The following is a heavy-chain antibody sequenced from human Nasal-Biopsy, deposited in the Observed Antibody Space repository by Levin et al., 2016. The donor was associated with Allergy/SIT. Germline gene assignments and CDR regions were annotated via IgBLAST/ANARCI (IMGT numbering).Heavy chain of an antibody. J-gene: IGHJ4*02. CDR2: IYYSGTT. D-gene: IGHD4-17*01. V-gene: IGHV4-31*03. CDR3: ARAYGDYGDDS. Sequence: SETLSLTCTVSDGSFSSGGYFWNWIRQYPEKGLEYIGYIYYSGTTYYNPSLTNRISMSLDRPKNRFSLNLRSVTGADTAIYYCARAYGDYGDDSWGRGILVTVSS. CDR1: DGSFSSGGYF.